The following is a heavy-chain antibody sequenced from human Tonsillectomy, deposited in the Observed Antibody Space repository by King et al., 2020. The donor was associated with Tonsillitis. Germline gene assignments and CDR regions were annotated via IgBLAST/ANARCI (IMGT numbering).Heavy chain of an antibody. CDR1: GFTFSSYW. CDR2: IKHDGSDK. Sequence: VQLVESGGGLVQPGGSLRLSCAASGFTFSSYWMSWVRQAPGKGLEWVANIKHDGSDKYYVDSVKGRFTISRDNAKNSLYLQMNSRRAEDTAVYYCARGGEDRATARPLDYWGQGTLVTVSS. CDR3: ARGGEDRATARPLDY. J-gene: IGHJ4*02. D-gene: IGHD2-21*02. V-gene: IGHV3-7*03.